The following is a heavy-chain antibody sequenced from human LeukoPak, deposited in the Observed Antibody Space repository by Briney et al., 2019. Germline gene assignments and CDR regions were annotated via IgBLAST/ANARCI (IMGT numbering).Heavy chain of an antibody. Sequence: PGGSLRLSCAASGFTFSSDGMHWVRQAPGKGLEWVAFIRYDGSNKYYADSMKGRFTISRDNSQNTLYLQMNSLRTEDTAVYYCAIGDYAAWYFALWGRGTLVTVSS. CDR2: IRYDGSNK. D-gene: IGHD4-17*01. CDR3: AIGDYAAWYFAL. CDR1: GFTFSSDG. J-gene: IGHJ2*01. V-gene: IGHV3-30*02.